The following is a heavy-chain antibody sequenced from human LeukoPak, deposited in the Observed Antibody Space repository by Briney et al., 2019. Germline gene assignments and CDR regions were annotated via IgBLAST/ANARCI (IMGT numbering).Heavy chain of an antibody. CDR1: GFTFDDYA. CDR3: ANGRGYYYDSSVYPESDAFDI. CDR2: ISWNSGSI. Sequence: GGSLRLSCAASGFTFDDYAMHWVRQAPGKGLEWVSGISWNSGSIGYADSVKGRFTISRDNAKNSLYLQMNSLRAEDTALYYCANGRGYYYDSSVYPESDAFDIWGQGTMVTVSS. D-gene: IGHD3-22*01. V-gene: IGHV3-9*01. J-gene: IGHJ3*02.